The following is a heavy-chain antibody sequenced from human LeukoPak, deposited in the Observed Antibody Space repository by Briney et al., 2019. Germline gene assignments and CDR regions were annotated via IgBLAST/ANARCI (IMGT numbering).Heavy chain of an antibody. Sequence: PGGSLRPSCAASGFTFSDYYMSWIRQAPGKGLEWVSYISRSSSYTNYADSVKGRFTISRDNAKNSLYLQMNSLRAEDTAVYYCARGGCSSTSCPLDYWGQGTLVTVSS. V-gene: IGHV3-11*06. CDR1: GFTFSDYY. J-gene: IGHJ4*02. D-gene: IGHD2-2*01. CDR2: ISRSSSYT. CDR3: ARGGCSSTSCPLDY.